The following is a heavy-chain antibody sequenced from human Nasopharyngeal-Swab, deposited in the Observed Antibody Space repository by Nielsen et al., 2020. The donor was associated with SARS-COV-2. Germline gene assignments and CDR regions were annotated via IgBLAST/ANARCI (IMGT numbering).Heavy chain of an antibody. J-gene: IGHJ4*02. V-gene: IGHV3-23*01. D-gene: IGHD6-13*01. CDR3: AKVFAAATGSYFDF. CDR1: GFTFRNYA. Sequence: GGSLRLSCAASGFTFRNYAMSWVLQSPGKGLEWVSGISTGGGTTHNADSVRGRFTISRDNSKNTLYLQMNSLRAEDTATYYCAKVFAAATGSYFDFWGQGTLVTVSS. CDR2: ISTGGGTT.